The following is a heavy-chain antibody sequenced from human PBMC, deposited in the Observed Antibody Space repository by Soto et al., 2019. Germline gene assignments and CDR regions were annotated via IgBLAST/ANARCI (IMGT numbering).Heavy chain of an antibody. Sequence: QVQLVQSGAEVKKPGSSVKVSCKASGGTFSSYAISWVRQAPGQGLEWMGGIIPIFGTANYAQKFQGRVTITADESTSTAYMELSSLRSEDTAVYYCARVWNDYGDYVGLLGAFDIWGQGTMVTVSS. J-gene: IGHJ3*02. D-gene: IGHD4-17*01. V-gene: IGHV1-69*01. CDR2: IIPIFGTA. CDR1: GGTFSSYA. CDR3: ARVWNDYGDYVGLLGAFDI.